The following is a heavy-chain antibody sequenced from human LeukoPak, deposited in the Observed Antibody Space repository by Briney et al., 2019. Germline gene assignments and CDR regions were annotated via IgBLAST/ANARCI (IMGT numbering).Heavy chain of an antibody. CDR2: VGISSGNT. D-gene: IGHD2-15*01. V-gene: IGHV3-48*04. CDR3: ARDHRCAFDN. CDR1: GFTFSDHS. Sequence: PGGSLRLSCAASGFTFSDHSMNWVRQAPGKGLEWISYVGISSGNTKYVDSVKGRFTISGDSAKNSVFLLMNNLRVDDTAVYYCARDHRCAFDNWGQGTLVTVSS. J-gene: IGHJ4*02.